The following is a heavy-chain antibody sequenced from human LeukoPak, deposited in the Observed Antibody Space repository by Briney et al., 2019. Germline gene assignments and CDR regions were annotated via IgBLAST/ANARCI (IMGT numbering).Heavy chain of an antibody. CDR3: ARGTLLRYFDWLLCDY. Sequence: GASVKFSCKTSGYTFTSYGISWVRQAPGQGLEWMGWISAYNGNTNYAQKLQGRVTMTTDTSTSTAYMELRSLRADDTAVYYCARGTLLRYFDWLLCDYWGQGTLVTVSS. V-gene: IGHV1-18*01. CDR1: GYTFTSYG. J-gene: IGHJ4*02. CDR2: ISAYNGNT. D-gene: IGHD3-9*01.